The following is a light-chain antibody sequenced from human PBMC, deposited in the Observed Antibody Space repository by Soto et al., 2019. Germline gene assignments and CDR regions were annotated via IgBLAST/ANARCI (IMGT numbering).Light chain of an antibody. CDR3: SSYTATSTLPI. Sequence: QSFLTQPASVSGSPGQSITISCTGTSSDVGDYDFVSWYQHYPGKAPQLMIFEVSYRASGVSNRFSGSKSSNTASLTISGLQAEDEADYYCSSYTATSTLPIFGTGTKVTVL. CDR1: SSDVGDYDF. V-gene: IGLV2-14*01. CDR2: EVS. J-gene: IGLJ1*01.